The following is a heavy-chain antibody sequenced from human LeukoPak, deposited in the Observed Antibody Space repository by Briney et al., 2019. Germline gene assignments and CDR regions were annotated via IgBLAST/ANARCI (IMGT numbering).Heavy chain of an antibody. J-gene: IGHJ4*02. D-gene: IGHD3-10*01. Sequence: GGALTESCVVSGLTFSPYSLNWVGQAPGKGVEGVAYISGGTSTTYYADSVYGRFTITRDNDKNSLYLQMNSLRAEDTAVYYCAREGESYPDFDYWGQGTLVTVSS. CDR2: ISGGTSTT. CDR3: AREGESYPDFDY. V-gene: IGHV3-48*01. CDR1: GLTFSPYS.